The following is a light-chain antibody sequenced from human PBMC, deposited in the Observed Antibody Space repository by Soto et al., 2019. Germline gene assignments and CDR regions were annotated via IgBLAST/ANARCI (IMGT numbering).Light chain of an antibody. V-gene: IGKV3-20*01. CDR1: QSVGSY. Sequence: EIVLTQSPGTLSLSPGERATLPCRASQSVGSYLAWYQQRPGQAPRLLISGASTRATGIPDRFSGSGSGTDFTLTISRLEPEDFAVYYCQQYGSSPYTFGQGTHLEIK. J-gene: IGKJ2*01. CDR3: QQYGSSPYT. CDR2: GAS.